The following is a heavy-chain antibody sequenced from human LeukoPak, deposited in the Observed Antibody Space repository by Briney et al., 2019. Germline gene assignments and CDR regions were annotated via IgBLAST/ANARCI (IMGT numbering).Heavy chain of an antibody. J-gene: IGHJ4*02. CDR3: ARFVGATTSLDY. D-gene: IGHD1-26*01. V-gene: IGHV3-48*03. Sequence: GGSLRLSRAASGFSFSSYEMNWVRQAPGKGLEWVSYISSSGSTIYYADSVKGRFTISRDNAKSSLYLQMNSLRAEDAAVYYCARFVGATTSLDYWGQGTLVTVSS. CDR2: ISSSGSTI. CDR1: GFSFSSYE.